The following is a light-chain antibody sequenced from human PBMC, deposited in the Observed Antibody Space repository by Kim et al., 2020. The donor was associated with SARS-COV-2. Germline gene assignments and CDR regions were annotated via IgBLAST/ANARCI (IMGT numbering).Light chain of an antibody. CDR1: NIGSKS. Sequence: SYELTQPPSVSVAPGKTARITCGGNNIGSKSVHWYQQKPGQAPVLVIYYDSDRPSGIPERFSGSNSGNTATLTISRVEAGDEADYYCQVWDTKMVFG. CDR2: YDS. J-gene: IGLJ2*01. CDR3: QVWDTKMV. V-gene: IGLV3-21*04.